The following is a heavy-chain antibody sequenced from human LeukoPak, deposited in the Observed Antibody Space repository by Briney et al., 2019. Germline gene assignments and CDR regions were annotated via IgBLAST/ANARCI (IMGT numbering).Heavy chain of an antibody. J-gene: IGHJ4*02. CDR1: GYTFTGYY. D-gene: IGHD6-19*01. Sequence: ASVKVSCKASGYTFTGYYMHWVRQAPGQGREWMGWINPNSGGTNYAQKFQGRVTMTRDTSISTAYMELSRLRSDDTAVYYCARDPQGAVAGTFLDYWGQGTLVTVSS. CDR2: INPNSGGT. V-gene: IGHV1-2*02. CDR3: ARDPQGAVAGTFLDY.